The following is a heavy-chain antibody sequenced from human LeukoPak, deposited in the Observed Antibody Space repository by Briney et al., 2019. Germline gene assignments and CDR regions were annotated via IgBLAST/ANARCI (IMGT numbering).Heavy chain of an antibody. D-gene: IGHD6-6*01. CDR3: ARDASEYSSSPNWFDP. V-gene: IGHV3-21*01. CDR1: GFTFSSYS. CDR2: ISSSSSYI. J-gene: IGHJ5*02. Sequence: PGGSLRLSCAASGFTFSSYSMNWVRQAPGKGLEWVSSISSSSSYIYCADSVKGRFTISRDNAKNSLYLQMNSLRAEDTAVYYCARDASEYSSSPNWFDPWGQGTLVTVSS.